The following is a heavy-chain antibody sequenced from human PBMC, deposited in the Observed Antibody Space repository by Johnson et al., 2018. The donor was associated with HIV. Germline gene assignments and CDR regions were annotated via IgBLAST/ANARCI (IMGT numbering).Heavy chain of an antibody. D-gene: IGHD3-22*01. CDR3: ARAHYDSSGYLLKGGAFDI. J-gene: IGHJ3*02. CDR2: IYSGDST. V-gene: IGHV3-66*01. Sequence: MLLVESGGGLVQPGGSLRLSCAASGFTVSSTYMSWVRQAPGKGLEWVSLIYSGDSTYYADSVKGRFTISRDNSKNTLYLQMNSLRAEDTAVYYCARAHYDSSGYLLKGGAFDIWGQGTMVTVSS. CDR1: GFTVSSTY.